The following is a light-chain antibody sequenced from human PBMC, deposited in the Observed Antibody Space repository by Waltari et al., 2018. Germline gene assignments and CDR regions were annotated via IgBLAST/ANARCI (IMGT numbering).Light chain of an antibody. CDR3: QQYYSYPDT. J-gene: IGKJ2*01. V-gene: IGKV1-8*01. CDR2: AAS. Sequence: AIRMTQSPSSLSASPGDRVTIPCRASQAISSYLAWYQQKPGKSPKLLIYAASTLQSGVPSRFSGSGSGTDFTLTISCLQSEDFATYYCQQYYSYPDTFGQGTKLEIK. CDR1: QAISSY.